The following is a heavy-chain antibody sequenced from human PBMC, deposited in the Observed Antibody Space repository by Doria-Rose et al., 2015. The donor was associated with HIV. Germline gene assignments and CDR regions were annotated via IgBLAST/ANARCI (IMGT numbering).Heavy chain of an antibody. V-gene: IGHV5-51*01. D-gene: IGHD6-19*01. CDR2: IYPGDSET. J-gene: IGHJ5*02. CDR1: GYSFTNYW. CDR3: ARPDGSAWDAVDP. Sequence: VQLVQSGAEVKKPGESLRISCKGSGYSFTNYWIGWVRQMPGKGLEWMGIIYPGDSETKYSPSFQGQVSISADKSISTAYLQWSSLKASDTAMYYCARPDGSAWDAVDPWGQGTLVTVSS.